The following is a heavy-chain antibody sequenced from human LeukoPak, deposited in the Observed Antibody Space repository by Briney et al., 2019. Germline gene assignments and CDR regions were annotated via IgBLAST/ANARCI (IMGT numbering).Heavy chain of an antibody. Sequence: GGSLRLSGAASGFTFSSYSMNWVGQAPGKGLEWGSSISSSSSYISYAASVKARFTISRDNAKKSLYLKMNSLRAEDTAVYYCATIEAVRFHYWGQGTLVTVSS. CDR2: ISSSSSYI. J-gene: IGHJ4*02. CDR1: GFTFSSYS. V-gene: IGHV3-21*01. D-gene: IGHD4-17*01. CDR3: ATIEAVRFHY.